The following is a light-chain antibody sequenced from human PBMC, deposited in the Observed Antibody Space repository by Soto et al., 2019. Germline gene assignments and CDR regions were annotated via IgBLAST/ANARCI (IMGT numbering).Light chain of an antibody. CDR1: QDIGDW. J-gene: IGKJ5*01. V-gene: IGKV1-12*01. CDR3: QHLVAYPIT. CDR2: AAS. Sequence: DIQMTQSPSSVSASVGDRVSITCRASQDIGDWLAWYQQKPGKAPKLLVYAASSLQSGVPSRFSGSGSGTDFTLTIGSLQPEDFATYYCQHLVAYPITFGQGTRLEIK.